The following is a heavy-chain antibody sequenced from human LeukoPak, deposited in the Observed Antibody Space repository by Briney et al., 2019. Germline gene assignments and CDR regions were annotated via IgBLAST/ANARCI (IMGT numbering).Heavy chain of an antibody. CDR3: ARDHWGLRESDP. V-gene: IGHV4-39*07. CDR1: GGSISSSSYY. J-gene: IGHJ5*02. CDR2: IYYSGST. Sequence: PSETLSLTCTVSGGSISSSSYYWGWIRQPPGKGLEWIGSIYYSGSTYYNPSLKSRVTISVDTSKNQFSLKLSSVTAADTAVYYCARDHWGLRESDPWGQGTLVTVSS. D-gene: IGHD3-16*01.